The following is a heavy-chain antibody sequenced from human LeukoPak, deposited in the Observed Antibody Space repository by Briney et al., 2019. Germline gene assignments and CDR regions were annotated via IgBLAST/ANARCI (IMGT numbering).Heavy chain of an antibody. Sequence: PSETLSLTCTVSGGSINGYYWSWIRQPAGKGLEGIGRIYNSESINYNPSLKSRVTMSIDTSKSQFSLKLNSVTAADTAVYYCARDRSSSYTRDWFDPWGQGALVTVSS. CDR1: GGSINGYY. J-gene: IGHJ5*02. V-gene: IGHV4-4*07. CDR3: ARDRSSSYTRDWFDP. D-gene: IGHD6-13*01. CDR2: IYNSESI.